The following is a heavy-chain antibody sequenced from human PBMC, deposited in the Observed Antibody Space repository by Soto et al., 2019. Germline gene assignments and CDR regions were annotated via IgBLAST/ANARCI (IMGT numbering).Heavy chain of an antibody. V-gene: IGHV1-69*13. D-gene: IGHD2-21*01. CDR1: GGTFSSYA. CDR2: IIPIFGTA. J-gene: IGHJ4*02. Sequence: SVKVSCKASGGTFSSYAITWVRQAPGQGLEWMGGIIPIFGTANYAQKFQGRVTITADESTSTAYMAFLEINNLKTEDTAVYYCARQGVALELDVWGQGTLVTVSS. CDR3: ARQGVALELDV.